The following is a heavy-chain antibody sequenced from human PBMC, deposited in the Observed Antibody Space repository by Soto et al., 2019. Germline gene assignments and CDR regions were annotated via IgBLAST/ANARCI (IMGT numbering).Heavy chain of an antibody. CDR3: ARRYGGNFDY. J-gene: IGHJ4*01. D-gene: IGHD1-26*01. Sequence: SETLSLTCTVSGGSISSYYWSWIRQPPGKGLEWIGYIYHSGSTNYNPSLKSRVTISVDTSKNQFSLKLTSVTAADTAVYYCARRYGGNFDYWGHGTLVTVSS. CDR1: GGSISSYY. CDR2: IYHSGST. V-gene: IGHV4-59*01.